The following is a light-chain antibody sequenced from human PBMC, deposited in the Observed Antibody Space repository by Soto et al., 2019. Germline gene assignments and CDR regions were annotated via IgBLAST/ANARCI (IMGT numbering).Light chain of an antibody. Sequence: DIQMTQSPSSLSASVGDRVTISRRASQSINAYLTWYQQKPGEAPRLLIYGASSLQSGVPSRFSGSGSGTDFTLTISSLQPEDFALYYCQQSYSIPFTFGQGTKLEIK. CDR3: QQSYSIPFT. CDR2: GAS. V-gene: IGKV1-39*01. CDR1: QSINAY. J-gene: IGKJ2*01.